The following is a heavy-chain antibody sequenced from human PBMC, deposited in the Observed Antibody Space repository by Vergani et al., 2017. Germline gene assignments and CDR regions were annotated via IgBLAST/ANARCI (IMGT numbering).Heavy chain of an antibody. CDR2: ISSSSSYI. V-gene: IGHV3-21*01. CDR1: GFTFSSYS. D-gene: IGHD6-6*01. Sequence: VQLVESGGGVVQPGRSLRLSCAASGFTFSSYSMNWVRQAPGKGLEWVSSISSSSSYIYYADSVKGRFTISRDNAKNSLYLQMNSLRAEDTAVYYCARDTSSSSGFDYWGQGTLVTVSS. CDR3: ARDTSSSSGFDY. J-gene: IGHJ4*02.